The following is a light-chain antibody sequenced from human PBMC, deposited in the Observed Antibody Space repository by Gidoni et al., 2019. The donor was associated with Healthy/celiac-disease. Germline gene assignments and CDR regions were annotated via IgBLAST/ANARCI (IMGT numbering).Light chain of an antibody. CDR2: FGS. CDR1: KSLLHSNGYNY. J-gene: IGKJ1*01. V-gene: IGKV2-28*01. CDR3: MQALQTWT. Sequence: DIVMTQSPLSLPVTPGEPASISCSSSKSLLHSNGYNYLDWYLQKPGQSPQLLIYFGSNRASGVPDRFSGSGSGTDFTLKISRVEAEDVGVYYCMQALQTWTFGKGTKVEIK.